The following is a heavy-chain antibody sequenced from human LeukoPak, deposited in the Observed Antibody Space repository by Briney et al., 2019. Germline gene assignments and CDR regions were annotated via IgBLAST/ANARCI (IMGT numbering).Heavy chain of an antibody. CDR1: GFTFSTYS. CDR3: AKDRTVGASYWYFDL. CDR2: ISSSSGTI. Sequence: PGGSLRLSCAASGFTFSTYSMNWVRQAPGKGLEWLSYISSSSGTIYYADSVKGRFTISRDNAKNSLYLQMNTLRADDTAIYYCAKDRTVGASYWYFDLWGRGTLVTVSS. V-gene: IGHV3-48*01. D-gene: IGHD1-26*01. J-gene: IGHJ2*01.